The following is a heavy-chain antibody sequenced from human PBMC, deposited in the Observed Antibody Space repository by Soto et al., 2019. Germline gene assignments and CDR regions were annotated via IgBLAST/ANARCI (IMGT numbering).Heavy chain of an antibody. D-gene: IGHD2-8*01. CDR2: IYYSGST. V-gene: IGHV4-59*01. CDR3: ARAPLNGYYYYYMDV. CDR1: GGSISSYY. Sequence: ETLSLTCTVSGGSISSYYWSWIRQPPGKGLEWIGYIYYSGSTNYNPSLKSRVTISVDTSKNQFSLKLSSVTAADTAVYYCARAPLNGYYYYYMDVWGKGTTVTVSS. J-gene: IGHJ6*03.